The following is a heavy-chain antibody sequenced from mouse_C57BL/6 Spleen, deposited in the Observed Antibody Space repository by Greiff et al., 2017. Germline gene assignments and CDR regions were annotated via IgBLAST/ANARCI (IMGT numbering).Heavy chain of an antibody. CDR1: GYAFSSYW. CDR3: ARRRSRWYWYFDV. CDR2: IYPGAGDT. D-gene: IGHD1-1*01. V-gene: IGHV1-80*01. Sequence: QVQLQQSGAELVKPGASVKISCKASGYAFSSYWMNWVKQRPGKGLEWIGQIYPGAGDTNYNGKFKGKATLTADKSSSTAYMQLSSLASEDSAVYFCARRRSRWYWYFDVWGTGTTVTVSS. J-gene: IGHJ1*03.